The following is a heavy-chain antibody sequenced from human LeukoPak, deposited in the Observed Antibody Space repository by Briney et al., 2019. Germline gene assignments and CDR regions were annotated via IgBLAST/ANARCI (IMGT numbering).Heavy chain of an antibody. CDR2: IYWDDDK. D-gene: IGHD2-21*02. J-gene: IGHJ4*02. CDR1: GFSLSTRGVG. V-gene: IGHV2-5*02. CDR3: AHLPFYGDNERAYDY. Sequence: ESGPTLVKPTQTLTLTCTFSGFSLSTRGVGVGWIRQPPGKALEWLALIYWDDDKRYSPSLKTRLTITKDTSKNHVVLTMTNMDPVDTATYYCAHLPFYGDNERAYDYWGQGTLVTVSS.